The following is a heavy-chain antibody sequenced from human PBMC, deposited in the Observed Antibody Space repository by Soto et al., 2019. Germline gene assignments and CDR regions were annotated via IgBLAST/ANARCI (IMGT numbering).Heavy chain of an antibody. CDR1: GGSIGISTYY. CDR2: IYYGGST. CDR3: ARQKRVGAYDY. Sequence: QLQLQESGPGLVKPSETLSLTCTVSGGSIGISTYYWGWIRQPPGKGLEWIGSIYYGGSTYYNPSLKSRVITPPDSSKNQFSLRLRSVTAADTAVYYCARQKRVGAYDYWGQGTLVTVSS. D-gene: IGHD1-26*01. V-gene: IGHV4-39*01. J-gene: IGHJ4*02.